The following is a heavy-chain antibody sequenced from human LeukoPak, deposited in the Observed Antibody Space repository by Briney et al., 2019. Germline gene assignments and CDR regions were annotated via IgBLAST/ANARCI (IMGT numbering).Heavy chain of an antibody. CDR2: INPNSGGT. CDR1: GYTFTGYY. CDR3: AIPPLYSSSWYFPATLDY. D-gene: IGHD6-13*01. J-gene: IGHJ4*02. Sequence: ASVKVSCKASGYTFTGYYMHWVRQAPGQGLEWMGWINPNSGGTNYAQKFQGRVTMTRDTSISTAYMELSRLRSDDTAVYYCAIPPLYSSSWYFPATLDYWGQGTLVTVSS. V-gene: IGHV1-2*02.